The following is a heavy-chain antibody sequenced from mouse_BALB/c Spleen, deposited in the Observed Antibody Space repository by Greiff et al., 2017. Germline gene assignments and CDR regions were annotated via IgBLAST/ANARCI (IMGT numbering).Heavy chain of an antibody. CDR2: ISSGGSYT. D-gene: IGHD1-1*01. V-gene: IGHV5-6-4*01. Sequence: DVKLVESGGGLVKPGGSLKLSCAASGFTFSSYTMSWVRQTPEKRLEWVATISSGGSYTYYPDSVKGRFTISRDNAKNTLYLQMSSLKSEDTAMYYCTRDGSSYYFDYWGQGTTLTVSS. CDR1: GFTFSSYT. CDR3: TRDGSSYYFDY. J-gene: IGHJ2*01.